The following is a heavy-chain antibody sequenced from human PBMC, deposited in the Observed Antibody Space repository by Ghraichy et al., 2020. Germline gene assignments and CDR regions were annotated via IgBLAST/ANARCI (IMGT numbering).Heavy chain of an antibody. J-gene: IGHJ4*02. CDR2: ISGSGGST. CDR1: GFTFSSYA. Sequence: GGSLRLSCAASGFTFSSYAMSWVRQAPGKGLEWVSAISGSGGSTHYADSVKGRFTISRDNSKNTLYLQMNSLRAEDTAVYYCAKDTGGGWYLTYYFDYWGQGTLVTVSS. V-gene: IGHV3-23*01. CDR3: AKDTGGGWYLTYYFDY. D-gene: IGHD6-19*01.